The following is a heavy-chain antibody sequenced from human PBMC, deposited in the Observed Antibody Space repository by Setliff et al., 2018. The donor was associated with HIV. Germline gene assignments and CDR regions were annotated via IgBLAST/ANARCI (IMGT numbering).Heavy chain of an antibody. CDR3: AKDRITGYYNFWSGPNFDY. J-gene: IGHJ4*02. CDR2: ISSSSSTI. V-gene: IGHV3-11*01. Sequence: GGSLRLSCTASGFTFSDYSMSWIRQAPGKGLEWVSYISSSSSTIHHSDSVKGRFTISRDNSKNTLYLQMNSLRADDTAVYYCAKDRITGYYNFWSGPNFDYWGQGTLGTASS. D-gene: IGHD3-3*01. CDR1: GFTFSDYS.